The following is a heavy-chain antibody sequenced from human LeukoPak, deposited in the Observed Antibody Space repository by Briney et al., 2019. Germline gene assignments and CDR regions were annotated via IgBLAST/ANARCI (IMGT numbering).Heavy chain of an antibody. V-gene: IGHV3-30*02. J-gene: IGHJ4*02. D-gene: IGHD3-10*01. CDR1: GFTFSSYG. Sequence: GGSLRLSCAASGFTFSSYGMHWVRQAPGKGLEWVAFIRYDGSNKYYADSVKGRFTISRDNSKNTLYLQMNSLRAEDTAVYYCAKVDTYYYGSGSNHYWGQGTLVTVSS. CDR3: AKVDTYYYGSGSNHY. CDR2: IRYDGSNK.